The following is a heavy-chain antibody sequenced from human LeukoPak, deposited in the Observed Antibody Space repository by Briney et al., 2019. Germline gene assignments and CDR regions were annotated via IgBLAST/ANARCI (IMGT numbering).Heavy chain of an antibody. CDR1: GYTFTSYY. CDR2: INPSGGST. J-gene: IGHJ4*02. Sequence: ASVKVSCKASGYTFTSYYTHWVRQAPGQGLEWMGIINPSGGSTSYAQKFQGRVTMTRDTSTSTVYMELSSLRSEDTAVYYCARDPGTGRTGTSLDYWGQGTLVTVSS. V-gene: IGHV1-46*01. CDR3: ARDPGTGRTGTSLDY. D-gene: IGHD1-7*01.